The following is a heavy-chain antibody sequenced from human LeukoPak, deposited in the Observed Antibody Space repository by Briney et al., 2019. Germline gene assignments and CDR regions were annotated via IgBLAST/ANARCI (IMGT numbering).Heavy chain of an antibody. J-gene: IGHJ3*02. CDR2: INHSGST. D-gene: IGHD4-17*01. CDR1: GGSISSGSYY. V-gene: IGHV4-39*07. Sequence: PSQTLSLTCTVSGGSISSGSYYWSWIRQPPGKGLEWIGEINHSGSTNYNPSLKSRVTISVDTSKNQFSLKLSSVTAADTAVYYCARSANYGDYPDALIRNFDIWGQGTMVTVSS. CDR3: ARSANYGDYPDALIRNFDI.